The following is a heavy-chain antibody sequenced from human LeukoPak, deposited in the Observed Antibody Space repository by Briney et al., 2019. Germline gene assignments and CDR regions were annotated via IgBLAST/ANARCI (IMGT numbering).Heavy chain of an antibody. CDR3: ARGQRPDYYDSSGYYKR. D-gene: IGHD3-22*01. CDR1: GGSFSGYY. V-gene: IGHV4-34*01. Sequence: SETLSLTCAVYGGSFSGYYWSWIRQPPGKGLEWIGEINHSGSTNYNPSLKSRVTISVDTSKNQFSLKLSSVPAADTAVYYCARGQRPDYYDSSGYYKRWGQGTLVTVSS. J-gene: IGHJ4*02. CDR2: INHSGST.